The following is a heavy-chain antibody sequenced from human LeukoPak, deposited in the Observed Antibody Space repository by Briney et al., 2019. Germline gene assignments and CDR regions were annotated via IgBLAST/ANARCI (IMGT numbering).Heavy chain of an antibody. CDR1: GFTFSSYW. D-gene: IGHD3-22*01. CDR2: IKQDGSEK. V-gene: IGHV3-7*01. CDR3: ARELNYYDSSGYYYALDY. J-gene: IGHJ4*02. Sequence: GGSLKLSCAASGFTFSSYWMSWVRQAPGKGLEWVANIKQDGSEKYYVDSVKGRFTISRDNAKNSLYLQMNSLRAEDTAVYYCARELNYYDSSGYYYALDYWGQGTLVTVSS.